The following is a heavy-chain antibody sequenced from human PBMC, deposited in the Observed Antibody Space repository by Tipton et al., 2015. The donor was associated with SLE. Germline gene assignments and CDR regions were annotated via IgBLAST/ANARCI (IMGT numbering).Heavy chain of an antibody. J-gene: IGHJ6*03. Sequence: TLSLTCAVYGGSFSGYYWSWIRQPPGKGLEWIGEINHSGSTNYNPSLKSRVTISVDTSKNQFSLKVSSVTAADTAVYYCAREGYCSSTSCLGKYYYYMDVWGKGTTVTVSS. D-gene: IGHD2-2*01. CDR3: AREGYCSSTSCLGKYYYYMDV. CDR1: GGSFSGYY. CDR2: INHSGST. V-gene: IGHV4-34*01.